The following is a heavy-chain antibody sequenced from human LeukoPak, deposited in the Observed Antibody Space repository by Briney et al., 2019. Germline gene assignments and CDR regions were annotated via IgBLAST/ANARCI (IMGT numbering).Heavy chain of an antibody. J-gene: IGHJ4*02. D-gene: IGHD2-2*01. CDR3: AKGPKIPAPTYYFDY. Sequence: GGSPRLSCAASGFTFSSYAMGWVRQAPGKGLEWISAISGSGGNTYYAASVKGRFTSSRDNSKNTLFLQMNSLRAEDTAVYYCAKGPKIPAPTYYFDYWGQGTLVTVSS. CDR2: ISGSGGNT. V-gene: IGHV3-23*01. CDR1: GFTFSSYA.